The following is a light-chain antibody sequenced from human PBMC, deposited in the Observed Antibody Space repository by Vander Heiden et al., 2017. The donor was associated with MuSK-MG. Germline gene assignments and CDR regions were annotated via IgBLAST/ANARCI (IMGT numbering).Light chain of an antibody. CDR3: QAWDSSTVV. Sequence: SYELTQPPSVSVSPGQTASITCSGDKLGDKYACWYQQKPGQSPVVVIYQDTKRPSGIPERFSGSNSGNTATLTISGTQAMDEDYYYCQAWDSSTVVFGGGTKLTVL. V-gene: IGLV3-1*01. CDR2: QDT. J-gene: IGLJ2*01. CDR1: KLGDKY.